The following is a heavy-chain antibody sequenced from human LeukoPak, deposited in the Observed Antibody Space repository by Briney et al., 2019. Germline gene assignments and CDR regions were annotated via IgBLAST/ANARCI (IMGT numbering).Heavy chain of an antibody. V-gene: IGHV5-51*01. CDR1: GYSFTTYW. J-gene: IGHJ6*04. D-gene: IGHD2-21*01. CDR2: IYPGDSDT. Sequence: GESLKISCKASGYSFTTYWIGWVRQMPGKGLEWMGIIYPGDSDTRYSPSFQGQVTISADKSISTAYLQWNSLKALDTAIYYCARRSQILWWLDVWGKGTTVTVSS. CDR3: ARRSQILWWLDV.